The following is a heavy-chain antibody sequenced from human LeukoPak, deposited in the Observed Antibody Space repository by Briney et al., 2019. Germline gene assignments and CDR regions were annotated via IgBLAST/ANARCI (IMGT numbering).Heavy chain of an antibody. CDR2: IVVGSGNT. D-gene: IGHD4-11*01. Sequence: SVKVSCKASGFTFTSSAVQWVRQARGQRLEWIGWIVVGSGNTNYAQKFQERVTITRDMSTSTAYMELSSLRSEDTAVYYCAAGAMTTADFDYWGQGTLVTVSS. J-gene: IGHJ4*02. CDR1: GFTFTSSA. V-gene: IGHV1-58*01. CDR3: AAGAMTTADFDY.